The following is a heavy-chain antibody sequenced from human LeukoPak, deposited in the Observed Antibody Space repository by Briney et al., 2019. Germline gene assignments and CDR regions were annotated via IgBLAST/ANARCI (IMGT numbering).Heavy chain of an antibody. V-gene: IGHV3-23*01. CDR3: AKDWDSSGYGKIFDY. J-gene: IGHJ4*02. CDR2: ITETGAGT. D-gene: IGHD3-22*01. Sequence: GGSLRLSCAASGFMFSRYAMIWVRQTPGEGLEWVSAITETGAGTYYADSVKGRFTMSRDNSKNTLYLQMNSLRAEDTAVYYCAKDWDSSGYGKIFDYWGQGTLVTVSS. CDR1: GFMFSRYA.